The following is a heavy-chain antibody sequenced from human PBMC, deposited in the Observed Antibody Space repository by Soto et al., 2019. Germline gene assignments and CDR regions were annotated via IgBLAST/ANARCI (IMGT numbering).Heavy chain of an antibody. CDR3: ARTSRSPSITIFGVVNGMGFDY. D-gene: IGHD3-3*01. CDR2: IYHSGST. Sequence: PSETLSLTCTVSGGSISSGGYYWSWIRQHPGKGLEWIGYIYHSGSTYYNPSLKSRVTISVDTSKNQFSLKLSSVTAADTAVYYCARTSRSPSITIFGVVNGMGFDYWGQGTLVTVSS. V-gene: IGHV4-31*03. J-gene: IGHJ4*02. CDR1: GGSISSGGYY.